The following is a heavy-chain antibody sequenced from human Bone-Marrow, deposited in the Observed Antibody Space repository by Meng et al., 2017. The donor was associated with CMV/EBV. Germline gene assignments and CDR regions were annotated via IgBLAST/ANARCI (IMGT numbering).Heavy chain of an antibody. D-gene: IGHD6-13*01. CDR2: IYYSGST. J-gene: IGHJ4*02. V-gene: IGHV4-39*07. CDR1: GGSISSSSYY. Sequence: GSLRLSCTVSGGSISSSSYYWGWIRQPPGKGLEWIGSIYYSGSTYYNPSLKSRVTISVDTSKNQFSLKLSSVTAADTAVYYCARDTPGIAAAGDGDWGQGTRVTGSS. CDR3: ARDTPGIAAAGDGD.